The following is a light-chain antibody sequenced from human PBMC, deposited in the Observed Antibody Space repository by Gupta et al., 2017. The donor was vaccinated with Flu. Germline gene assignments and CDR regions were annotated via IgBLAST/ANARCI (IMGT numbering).Light chain of an antibody. CDR2: DDH. V-gene: IGLV1-44*01. J-gene: IGLJ3*02. CDR3: AAGQTHRGGQV. CDR1: TTDIGTRT. Sequence: RVTISCSGSTTDIGTRTVNWYRLLPGAAPSLLIYDDHQRPSGVPERISASKSGTTASLAISGLQAEDAADYFCAAGQTHRGGQVFGGGTKLTVL.